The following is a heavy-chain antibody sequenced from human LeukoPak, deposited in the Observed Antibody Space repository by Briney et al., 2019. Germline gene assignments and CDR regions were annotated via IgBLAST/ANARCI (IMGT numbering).Heavy chain of an antibody. CDR1: GFTFSSYS. J-gene: IGHJ6*03. CDR2: IRYDGSNK. CDR3: AKEVGEVSGYYYYYMDV. V-gene: IGHV3-30*02. D-gene: IGHD3-16*01. Sequence: GGSLRLSCAASGFTFSSYSMNWVRQAPGKGLEGVAFIRYDGSNKYYAGSVKGRFTISRDNSKNTLYLQMNSLRAEDTAVYYCAKEVGEVSGYYYYYMDVWGKGTTVTISS.